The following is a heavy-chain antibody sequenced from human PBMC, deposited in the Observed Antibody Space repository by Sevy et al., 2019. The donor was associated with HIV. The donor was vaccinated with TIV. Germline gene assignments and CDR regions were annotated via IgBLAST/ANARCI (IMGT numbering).Heavy chain of an antibody. CDR2: WSFGCGEI. V-gene: IGHV3-23*01. D-gene: IGHD2-8*01. CDR3: GREGCTKPNDY. Sequence: GGSLRLSCAASGFTFSKYSMSWVRQPPGKGLEWVSTWSFGCGEINHADSVKGRFTISRDNSKNSLYLQMNNLGAEDTAVYYWGREGCTKPNDYWGQGTMVTVSS. CDR1: GFTFSKYS. J-gene: IGHJ4*02.